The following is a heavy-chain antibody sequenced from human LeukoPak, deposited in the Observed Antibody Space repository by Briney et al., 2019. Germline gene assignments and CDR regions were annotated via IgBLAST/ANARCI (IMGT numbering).Heavy chain of an antibody. CDR1: GFTFSSYA. Sequence: GGSLRLSCAASGFTFSSYAMSWVRQAPGKGLEWVSTISGSGDSTYCADSVKGRFTISRDNSKNTLYLQMNSLRAEDTAVYYCTKPDQLGQYYYYMDVWGKGTTVTVSS. J-gene: IGHJ6*03. D-gene: IGHD3-10*01. CDR3: TKPDQLGQYYYYMDV. CDR2: ISGSGDST. V-gene: IGHV3-23*01.